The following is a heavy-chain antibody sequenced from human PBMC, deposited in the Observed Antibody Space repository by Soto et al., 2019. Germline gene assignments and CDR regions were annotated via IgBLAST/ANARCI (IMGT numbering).Heavy chain of an antibody. D-gene: IGHD6-13*01. CDR1: GDSVSSNSAA. CDR2: TYYRSKWYN. CDR3: ARDWYSRSWYLKSAPWFDH. J-gene: IGHJ5*02. Sequence: SQTLSLTCAISGDSVSSNSAAWNWIRQSPSRGLEWLGRTYYRSKWYNDYAVSVKSRITINPDTSKNQFSLQLNSVTPEDTAVYYCARDWYSRSWYLKSAPWFDHWGQGTLVTVSS. V-gene: IGHV6-1*01.